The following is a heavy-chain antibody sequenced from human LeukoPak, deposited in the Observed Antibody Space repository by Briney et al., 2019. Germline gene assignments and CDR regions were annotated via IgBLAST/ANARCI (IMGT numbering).Heavy chain of an antibody. Sequence: GGSLRLSCAASGFTFSSYAMSWVRQAPGKGLEWVSALSTSGGSTYYADSVKGRFTISRDNSKNTLYPQMNSLRAEDTAVYYCAKDRDNYGDYMYFYMDDWGKGTAVTVSS. CDR2: LSTSGGST. CDR3: AKDRDNYGDYMYFYMDD. D-gene: IGHD4-17*01. J-gene: IGHJ6*03. V-gene: IGHV3-23*01. CDR1: GFTFSSYA.